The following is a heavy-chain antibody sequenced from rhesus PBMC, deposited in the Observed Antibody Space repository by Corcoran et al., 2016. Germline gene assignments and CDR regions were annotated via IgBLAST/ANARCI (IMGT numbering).Heavy chain of an antibody. Sequence: QVQLQESGPAVVKPSETLSLTCAVSGGSISSSNGWSWIRPTPGKGLEWIGGIYGSGAGTEYNPSLKGRVTISIDTSKNQFSLKLSSVAAADTAVYYCAREYSNYGGYFEFWGQGALVTVSS. CDR2: IYGSGAGT. CDR1: GGSISSSNG. V-gene: IGHV4-93*01. J-gene: IGHJ1*01. D-gene: IGHD4-23*01. CDR3: AREYSNYGGYFEF.